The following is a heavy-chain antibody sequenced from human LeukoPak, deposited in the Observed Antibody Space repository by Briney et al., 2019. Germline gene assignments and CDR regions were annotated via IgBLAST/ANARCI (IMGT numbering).Heavy chain of an antibody. CDR3: ERESRYRDYFDY. CDR1: GFTFSTYA. Sequence: AGSLRLSCAASGFTFSTYAISWVRQAPGKGLEWVSGVSPSGNTTYYPDSVKGRFAISRDNAKNTVYLQMNSVRADDTAVYYFERESRYRDYFDYWGQGTMVTVSS. J-gene: IGHJ4*02. V-gene: IGHV3-23*01. CDR2: VSPSGNTT. D-gene: IGHD1-14*01.